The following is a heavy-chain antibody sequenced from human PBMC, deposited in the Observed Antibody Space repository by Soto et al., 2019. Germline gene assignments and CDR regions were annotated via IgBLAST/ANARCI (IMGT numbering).Heavy chain of an antibody. D-gene: IGHD3-16*01. Sequence: QVQLVESGGGVVQPGTSLRVSCVASGFTFRSYVIHWVRQAPGKGLEWVALTSYDGSNKYYGDSMRGRFTISRDNSRNTVDLQMYSLTVEDTALYYCARWGTTGGLDVWGQGTLVSVSS. J-gene: IGHJ1*01. V-gene: IGHV3-30*19. CDR3: ARWGTTGGLDV. CDR2: TSYDGSNK. CDR1: GFTFRSYV.